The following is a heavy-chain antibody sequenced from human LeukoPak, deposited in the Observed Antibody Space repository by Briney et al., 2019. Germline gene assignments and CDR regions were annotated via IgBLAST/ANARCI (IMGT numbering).Heavy chain of an antibody. J-gene: IGHJ4*02. V-gene: IGHV1-8*01. CDR2: MNPNSGNT. CDR1: GYTFTSYD. CDR3: ARGNTAMVVFDY. Sequence: ASVKVSCKASGYTFTSYDINWVRQATGQGLEWMGWMNPNSGNTGYAQKFQGRVTMTRNTSISTAYMELSGLRSEDTAVYYCARGNTAMVVFDYWGQGTLVTVSS. D-gene: IGHD5-18*01.